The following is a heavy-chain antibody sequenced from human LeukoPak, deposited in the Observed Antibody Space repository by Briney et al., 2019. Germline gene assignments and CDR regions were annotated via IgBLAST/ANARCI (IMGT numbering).Heavy chain of an antibody. CDR2: ISYDGSNE. D-gene: IGHD3-10*01. Sequence: GGSLRLSCAASGFTVSNNYMSWVRQAPGKGLEWVAVISYDGSNEYYADSVKGRFTISRDNSKNTLYLQMNSLSVEDTAVYYCARVGYYASGPFSYFDYWGQGTLVTVSS. CDR3: ARVGYYASGPFSYFDY. V-gene: IGHV3-30-3*01. J-gene: IGHJ4*02. CDR1: GFTVSNNY.